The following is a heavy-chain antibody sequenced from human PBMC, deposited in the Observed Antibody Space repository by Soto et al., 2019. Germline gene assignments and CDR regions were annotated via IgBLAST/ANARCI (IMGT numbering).Heavy chain of an antibody. CDR3: ARERTSKGGMDV. V-gene: IGHV3-74*01. CDR2: IISGGTRV. CDR1: GFTFINDW. Sequence: WGSLRLSCAASGFTFINDWISWCRQGPGKGLEWVSRIISGGTRVTYADSVKGRFTIARDNAKNTLYLEMHSLTAEDTAVYYCARERTSKGGMDVWGQGTTVTVSS. J-gene: IGHJ6*02.